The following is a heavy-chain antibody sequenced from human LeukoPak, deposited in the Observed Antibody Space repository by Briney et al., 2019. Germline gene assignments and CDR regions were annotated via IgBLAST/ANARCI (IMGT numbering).Heavy chain of an antibody. CDR3: ARDRGHVGYNFEVLSGI. CDR1: GGTFSSYA. Sequence: ASVKVSCKASGGTFSSYAISWVRQAPGQGLEWMGRIIPIFGTANYAQKFQGRVTITTDESTSTAYMELSSLRSEDTAVYYCARDRGHVGYNFEVLSGIWGQGTMVTVSS. V-gene: IGHV1-69*05. CDR2: IIPIFGTA. J-gene: IGHJ3*02. D-gene: IGHD5-24*01.